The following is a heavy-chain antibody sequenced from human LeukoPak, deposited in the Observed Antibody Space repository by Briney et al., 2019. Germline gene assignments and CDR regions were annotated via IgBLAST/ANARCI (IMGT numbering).Heavy chain of an antibody. CDR1: GGSISSSSYY. D-gene: IGHD4-23*01. J-gene: IGHJ6*03. V-gene: IGHV4-39*01. CDR2: IYYSGST. CDR3: ASKTGGNSVFNYYYYMDV. Sequence: PSETLSLTCTVSGGSISSSSYYWGWIRQPPGKGLEWIGSIYYSGSTYYNPSLKSRVTISVDTSKNQFSLKLSSVTAADTAVYYCASKTGGNSVFNYYYYMDVWDKGTTVTVSS.